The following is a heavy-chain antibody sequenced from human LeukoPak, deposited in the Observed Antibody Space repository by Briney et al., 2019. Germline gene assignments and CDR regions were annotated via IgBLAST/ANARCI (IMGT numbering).Heavy chain of an antibody. CDR3: ARDLGSSWPFDY. D-gene: IGHD6-13*01. CDR2: IYYSGST. CDR1: GGSINDYY. J-gene: IGHJ4*02. V-gene: IGHV4-59*12. Sequence: SETLSLTCTVSGGSINDYYWSWIRQPPGKGLEWIAWIYYSGSTNYNPSLKCRVTISVDTSKNQFSLKLTSVTAADTAVYYCARDLGSSWPFDYWGQGTLVTVSS.